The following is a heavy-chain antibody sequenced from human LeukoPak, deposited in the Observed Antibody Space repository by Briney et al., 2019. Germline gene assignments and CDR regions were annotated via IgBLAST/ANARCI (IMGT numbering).Heavy chain of an antibody. V-gene: IGHV3-23*01. Sequence: GGSLRLSCAASGFTFSSYAMSWVRQAPGKGLEWVSAISGSGGSTYYADSVKGWFTISRDNSKNTLYLQMNSLRAEDTAVYYCAKGWDIMITFGGVIAQAPPDYWGQGTLVTVSS. D-gene: IGHD3-16*02. CDR1: GFTFSSYA. CDR2: ISGSGGST. J-gene: IGHJ4*02. CDR3: AKGWDIMITFGGVIAQAPPDY.